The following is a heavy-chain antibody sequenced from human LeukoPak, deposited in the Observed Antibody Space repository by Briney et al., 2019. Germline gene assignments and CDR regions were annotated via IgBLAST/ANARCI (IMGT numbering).Heavy chain of an antibody. Sequence: PSETLSLTCTVSGGSLSSYYWSWIRQPPGKGLEWIGYIYYSGSTNYNPSLKSRVTISVDTSKHQFSRKLSSVTAADTPVYYCARVPRAWSGYYVTDYWGQGTLVTVSS. J-gene: IGHJ4*02. CDR2: IYYSGST. CDR1: GGSLSSYY. CDR3: ARVPRAWSGYYVTDY. D-gene: IGHD3-3*01. V-gene: IGHV4-59*12.